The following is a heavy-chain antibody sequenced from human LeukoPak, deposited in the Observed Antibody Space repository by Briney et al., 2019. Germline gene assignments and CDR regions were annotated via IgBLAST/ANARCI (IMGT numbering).Heavy chain of an antibody. CDR3: ARMGYCSGGGCYSYNWFDP. J-gene: IGHJ5*02. Sequence: PSETLSLTCTVSGGSISSYYWSWIRQPPGKGLEWIGYIYYSGSTNYNPSLKSRVTISVDTSKNQFSLKLSSVTAADTAVYYCARMGYCSGGGCYSYNWFDPWGQGTLVTVSS. CDR2: IYYSGST. V-gene: IGHV4-59*08. CDR1: GGSISSYY. D-gene: IGHD2-15*01.